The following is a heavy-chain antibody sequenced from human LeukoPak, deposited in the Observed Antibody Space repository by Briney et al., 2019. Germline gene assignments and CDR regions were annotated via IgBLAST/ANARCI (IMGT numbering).Heavy chain of an antibody. CDR2: ICGSSGTT. D-gene: IGHD6-13*01. Sequence: GGSLRLSCVGSGFTFSGSGMCWVRQAPGAGLEGVAAICGSSGTTYYADFVKGRFTISRDNAKNSLYLQMNSLRAEDTAVYYCAREYSSSWYCFDYWGQGTLVTVSS. V-gene: IGHV3-23*01. J-gene: IGHJ4*02. CDR3: AREYSSSWYCFDY. CDR1: GFTFSGSG.